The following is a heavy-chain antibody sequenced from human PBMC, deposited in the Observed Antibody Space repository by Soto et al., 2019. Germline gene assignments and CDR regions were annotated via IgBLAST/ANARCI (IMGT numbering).Heavy chain of an antibody. J-gene: IGHJ4*02. CDR2: ISASGGST. D-gene: IGHD6-13*01. V-gene: IGHV3-23*01. CDR1: GFTFSSYA. Sequence: EVQLLESGGGLVQPGGSLRLSCAASGFTFSSYAMSWVRQAPGKGLEWVSGISASGGSTYNAASVKGRFTISRDNSKTTLYLQMNSLRAEDTAVYYCAKYSSSWRGGQFDYWGQGTLVTVSS. CDR3: AKYSSSWRGGQFDY.